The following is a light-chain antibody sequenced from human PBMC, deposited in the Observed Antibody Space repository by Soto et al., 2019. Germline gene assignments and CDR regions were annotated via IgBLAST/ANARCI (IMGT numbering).Light chain of an antibody. CDR3: SSYTSSSTYV. Sequence: QCALTQPASVSGSPGQSTTISCTGTSSDVGGYNYVSWYQQHPGKAPKLMIYDVSNRPSGVSNRFSGSKSGNTASLTISGLQAEDEADYYCSSYTSSSTYVFGTGTKLTVL. CDR2: DVS. V-gene: IGLV2-14*01. CDR1: SSDVGGYNY. J-gene: IGLJ1*01.